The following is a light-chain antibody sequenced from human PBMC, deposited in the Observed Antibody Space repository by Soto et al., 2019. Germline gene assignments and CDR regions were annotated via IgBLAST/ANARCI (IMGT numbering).Light chain of an antibody. CDR3: MLYYGGSYV. J-gene: IGLJ1*01. V-gene: IGLV7-43*01. Sequence: QTVVTLAPSLTVSPGGTVTRTCASSTGPVTSGFYPHWVQQKPGQAPRTLIYRTTNKHSWTPARFSGSLLGGTAALTLSGVQPEEEADYYCMLYYGGSYVFGAGTKVTVL. CDR1: TGPVTSGFY. CDR2: RTT.